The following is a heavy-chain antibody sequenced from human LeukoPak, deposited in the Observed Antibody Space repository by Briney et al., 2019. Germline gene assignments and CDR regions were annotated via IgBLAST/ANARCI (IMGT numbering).Heavy chain of an antibody. J-gene: IGHJ4*02. Sequence: PGGSLRLSCAASGFTFSSYGMHWVRQAPGKGLEWVAFIRYDGSNKYYADSVKGRFTISRDNSKNTLYLQMNSLRAEDTAVYYCAKSERIGLLLGRGIDYWGQGTLVTVSS. D-gene: IGHD2-15*01. V-gene: IGHV3-30*02. CDR3: AKSERIGLLLGRGIDY. CDR1: GFTFSSYG. CDR2: IRYDGSNK.